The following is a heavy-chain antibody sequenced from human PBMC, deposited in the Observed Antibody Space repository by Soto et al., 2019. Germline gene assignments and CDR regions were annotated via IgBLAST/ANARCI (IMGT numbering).Heavy chain of an antibody. D-gene: IGHD6-13*01. V-gene: IGHV5-10-1*01. CDR2: IDPSDSYT. CDR1: GYSFTSYW. Sequence: GESLKISCKGSGYSFTSYWISWVRQMPGKGLEWMGRIDPSDSYTNYSPSFQGHVTISADKSISTAYLQWSSLKASDTAMYYCARDIAAAATPYYYYGMDVWGQGTTVTVS. CDR3: ARDIAAAATPYYYYGMDV. J-gene: IGHJ6*02.